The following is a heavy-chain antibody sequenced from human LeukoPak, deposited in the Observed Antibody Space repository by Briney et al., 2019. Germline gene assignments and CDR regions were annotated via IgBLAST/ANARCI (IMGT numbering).Heavy chain of an antibody. CDR2: IYYSGST. Sequence: PSETLSLTCTVSGGSVSSGSYYWSWIRQPPGKGLVWIGYIYYSGSTNYNPSLKSRVTISVDTSKNQFSLKLSSVTAADTAVYYCAREKRAVAGFYFDYWGQGTLVTVSS. J-gene: IGHJ4*02. CDR1: GGSVSSGSYY. V-gene: IGHV4-61*01. CDR3: AREKRAVAGFYFDY. D-gene: IGHD6-19*01.